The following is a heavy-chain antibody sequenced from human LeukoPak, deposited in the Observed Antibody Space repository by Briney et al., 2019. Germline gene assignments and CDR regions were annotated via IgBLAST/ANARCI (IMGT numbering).Heavy chain of an antibody. CDR2: IIPIFGTA. Sequence: GSSVKVSCKASGGTFSSYAISWVRQAPGQGLEWMGGIIPIFGTANYAQKFQGRVTITADESTSTAYMELSSLRSEDTAVYYCARSDDSGSYSSHYYFDYWGQGTLVTVSS. V-gene: IGHV1-69*01. CDR3: ARSDDSGSYSSHYYFDY. D-gene: IGHD1-26*01. CDR1: GGTFSSYA. J-gene: IGHJ4*02.